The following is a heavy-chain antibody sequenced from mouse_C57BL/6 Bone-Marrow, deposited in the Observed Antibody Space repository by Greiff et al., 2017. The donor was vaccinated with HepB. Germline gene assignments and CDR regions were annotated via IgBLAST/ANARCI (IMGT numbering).Heavy chain of an antibody. CDR3: GFYGSLYAMDY. D-gene: IGHD1-1*01. V-gene: IGHV1-69*01. Sequence: QVQLKQPGAELVMPGASVKLSCKASGYTFTSYWMHWVKQRPGQGLEWIGEIDPSDSYTNYNQKFKGKSTLTVDKSSSTAYMQLSSLTSEDSAVYYCGFYGSLYAMDYWGQGTSVTVSS. J-gene: IGHJ4*01. CDR1: GYTFTSYW. CDR2: IDPSDSYT.